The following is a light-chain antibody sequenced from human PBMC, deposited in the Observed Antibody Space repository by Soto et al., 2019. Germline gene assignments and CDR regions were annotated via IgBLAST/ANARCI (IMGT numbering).Light chain of an antibody. V-gene: IGKV3-15*01. CDR2: GAS. J-gene: IGKJ1*01. CDR1: QSVSSN. Sequence: EIVLTQSPATLSVSPGERATLSCRASQSVSSNLAWYQQKPGQAPRLLIYGASTRATGIPARFTGSGSGTEITLTISSRLYDDYAVYYCRQYNNSWPLTFGQGTRVEIK. CDR3: RQYNNSWPLT.